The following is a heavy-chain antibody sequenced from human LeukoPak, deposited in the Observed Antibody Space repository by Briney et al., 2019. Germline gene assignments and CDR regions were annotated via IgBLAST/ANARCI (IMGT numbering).Heavy chain of an antibody. V-gene: IGHV4-39*07. CDR2: IYYSGST. D-gene: IGHD5-12*01. CDR3: ARDFKVEWLRLGDYFDY. CDR1: GGSISSYY. Sequence: SETLSLTCTVSGGSISSYYWGWIRQPPGKGLEWIGSIYYSGSTYYNPSLKSRVTISVDTSKNQFSLKLSSVTAADTAVYYCARDFKVEWLRLGDYFDYWGQGTLVTVSS. J-gene: IGHJ4*02.